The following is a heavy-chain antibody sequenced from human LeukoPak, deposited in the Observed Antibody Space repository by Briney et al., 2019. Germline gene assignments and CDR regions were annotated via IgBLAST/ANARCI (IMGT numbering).Heavy chain of an antibody. CDR2: ISSSSSYI. J-gene: IGHJ6*02. CDR1: GFSFSSYG. Sequence: GGSLRLSCAASGFSFSSYGMSWVRQAPGKGLEWVSSISSSSSYIYYADSVKGRFTISRDNAKNSLYLQMNSLRAEDTAVYYCASAPPALWFGELYNYGMDVWGQGTTVTVSS. CDR3: ASAPPALWFGELYNYGMDV. V-gene: IGHV3-21*01. D-gene: IGHD3-10*01.